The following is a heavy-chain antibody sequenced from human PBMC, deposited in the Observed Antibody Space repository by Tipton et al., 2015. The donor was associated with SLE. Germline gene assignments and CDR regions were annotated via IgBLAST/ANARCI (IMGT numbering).Heavy chain of an antibody. CDR2: INHSGST. J-gene: IGHJ6*03. CDR3: ARNTQERPKSWRDYYYYYMDV. V-gene: IGHV4-4*02. D-gene: IGHD1-1*01. CDR1: GDSITDSGYS. Sequence: TLSLTCTVSGDSITDSGYSWNWVRQPPGKGLEWIGEINHSGSTNYNPSLKTRVTTSVDTSMIQFSLRLTSVTAADTAVYYCARNTQERPKSWRDYYYYYMDVWGKGTTVTVSS.